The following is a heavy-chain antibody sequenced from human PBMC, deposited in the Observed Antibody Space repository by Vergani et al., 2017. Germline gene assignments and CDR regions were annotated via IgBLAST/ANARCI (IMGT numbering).Heavy chain of an antibody. Sequence: QVQLQESGPGLVKPSQTLSLTCTVSGGSINSHNYYWSWIRQPAGKGLEWIGRIHTSGSTNYNPSLKSRVTMSEDTSKNQFSLNLTSVTAADTAVYFCARHRGSGGFFPSSYFYRMDVWGHGTTVTVSS. CDR3: ARHRGSGGFFPSSYFYRMDV. D-gene: IGHD3-10*01. J-gene: IGHJ6*02. CDR1: GGSINSHNYY. V-gene: IGHV4-61*02. CDR2: IHTSGST.